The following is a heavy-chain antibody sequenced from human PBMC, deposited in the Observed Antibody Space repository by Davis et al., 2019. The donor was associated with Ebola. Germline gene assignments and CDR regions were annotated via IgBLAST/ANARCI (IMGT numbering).Heavy chain of an antibody. CDR1: GYTFINNN. Sequence: AASVKVSCKASGYTFINNNIDWVRQAPGQGLEWVGWMNPKSGDAGSAQKFQGRVTMTRDTSIGTAYMELNSLRSDDTAVYYCTRYSKTADFDYWGQGTLDTVSS. V-gene: IGHV1-8*01. CDR3: TRYSKTADFDY. CDR2: MNPKSGDA. J-gene: IGHJ4*02. D-gene: IGHD6-25*01.